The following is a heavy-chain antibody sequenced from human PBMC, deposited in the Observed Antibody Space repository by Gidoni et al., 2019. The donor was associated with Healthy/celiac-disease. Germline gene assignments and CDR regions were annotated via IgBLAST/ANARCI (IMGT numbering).Heavy chain of an antibody. CDR1: GGTFSSYT. J-gene: IGHJ4*02. Sequence: QVQLVQSGAEVKKPGSSVKVSCKASGGTFSSYTIIWVRQAPGQGLEWMGRIIPILGIANYAQKFQGRVTITADKSTSTAYMELSSLRSEDTAVYYCARGVVRGVIADYWGQGTLVTVSS. CDR2: IIPILGIA. D-gene: IGHD3-10*01. CDR3: ARGVVRGVIADY. V-gene: IGHV1-69*02.